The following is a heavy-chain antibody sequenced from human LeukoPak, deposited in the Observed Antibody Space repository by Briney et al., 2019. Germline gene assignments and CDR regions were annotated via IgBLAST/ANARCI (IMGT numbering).Heavy chain of an antibody. CDR1: GFTFSSYE. J-gene: IGHJ6*04. D-gene: IGHD6-25*01. CDR2: ISNSGSSI. V-gene: IGHV3-48*03. CDR3: ARDGTPIYSSGWVYMDV. Sequence: GGSLRLSCAASGFTFSSYEMNWVRQAPGKGLEWVSYISNSGSSIYYTDSAKGRFTISRDNAKNSLYLQMNSLRGEDTAVYYCARDGTPIYSSGWVYMDVWGKGTTVTISS.